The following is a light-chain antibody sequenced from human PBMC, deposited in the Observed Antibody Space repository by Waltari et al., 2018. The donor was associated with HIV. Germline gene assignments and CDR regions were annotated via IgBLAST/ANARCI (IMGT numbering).Light chain of an antibody. CDR1: SSDVGVYNF. J-gene: IGLJ2*01. Sequence: QSALTQPRSVSGSPGPSVTISCTGTSSDVGVYNFFSWYQQHPGKAPKLMIYDVSKRPSGVPDRFSGSKSGNTASLTISGLQAEDEADYYCCSYAGSYPVVFGGGTKLTVL. CDR3: CSYAGSYPVV. V-gene: IGLV2-11*01. CDR2: DVS.